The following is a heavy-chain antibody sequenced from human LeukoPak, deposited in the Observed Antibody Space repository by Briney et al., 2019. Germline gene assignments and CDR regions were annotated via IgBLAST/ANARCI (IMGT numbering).Heavy chain of an antibody. D-gene: IGHD3-22*01. Sequence: GESLKISCKGSGYSFTNYWIVWVRQMPGKGLEWMGIIYPGNSDTRYSPSFQGQVTISADKSISTAYLQWSSLKASDTAMYYCARTGGPYYYDSSGYYQHDAFDIWGQGTMVTVSS. J-gene: IGHJ3*02. CDR3: ARTGGPYYYDSSGYYQHDAFDI. V-gene: IGHV5-51*01. CDR1: GYSFTNYW. CDR2: IYPGNSDT.